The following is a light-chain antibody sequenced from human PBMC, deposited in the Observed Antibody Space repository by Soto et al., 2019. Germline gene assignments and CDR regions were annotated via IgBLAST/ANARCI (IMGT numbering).Light chain of an antibody. V-gene: IGLV2-14*01. J-gene: IGLJ1*01. CDR2: DVS. CDR3: SSYTSSSFYV. Sequence: QSALTQPASVSGSPGQSITISCTGTSSDVGGYNYVSWYQQHPGKAPKRMIYDVSNRPSGVSNRFSGSKSGNTASLTISGLPAENEADYYCSSYTSSSFYVFGTGTKLPVL. CDR1: SSDVGGYNY.